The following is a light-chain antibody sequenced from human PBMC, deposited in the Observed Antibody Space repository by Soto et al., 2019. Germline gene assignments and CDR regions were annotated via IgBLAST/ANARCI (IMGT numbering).Light chain of an antibody. Sequence: QSVLTQPPSASGTPGQRVTISCSGSSSNIGSNTVNWYQQLPGTAPKLLIYSNNQRPSGVPDRFSGSKSGTSASLAISGLQSDDEADYYCAAWDYSLNGVVFGGGTKLTVL. CDR1: SSNIGSNT. CDR2: SNN. V-gene: IGLV1-44*01. J-gene: IGLJ2*01. CDR3: AAWDYSLNGVV.